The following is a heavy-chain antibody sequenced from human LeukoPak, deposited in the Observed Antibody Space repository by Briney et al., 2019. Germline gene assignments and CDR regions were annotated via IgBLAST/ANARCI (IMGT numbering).Heavy chain of an antibody. CDR2: IYYSGST. J-gene: IGHJ4*02. Sequence: PSETLSLTCTVSAGSISLYNTYYWNWIRQSPGKGLEWVGYIYYSGSTSYNPSLKSRVTISVDTFRNQFSLKLTSVTAADTAIYYCAKSDYYGASDYWGQGTLVTVSS. V-gene: IGHV4-59*01. D-gene: IGHD3-10*01. CDR1: AGSISLYNTYY. CDR3: AKSDYYGASDY.